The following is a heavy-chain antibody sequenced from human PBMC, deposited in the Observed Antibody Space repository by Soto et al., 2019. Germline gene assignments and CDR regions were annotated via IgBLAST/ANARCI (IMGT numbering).Heavy chain of an antibody. J-gene: IGHJ4*02. CDR3: AKGGISDFWSGYPPPYYFDY. CDR2: ISYDGSNK. V-gene: IGHV3-30*18. D-gene: IGHD3-3*01. CDR1: GFTFSSYG. Sequence: QVQLVESGGGVVQPGRSLRLSCAASGFTFSSYGMHWVRQAPGKGLEWVAVISYDGSNKYYADSVKGRFTICRDNSKNTLYLQMNSLRAEDTAVYYCAKGGISDFWSGYPPPYYFDYWGQGTLVTVSS.